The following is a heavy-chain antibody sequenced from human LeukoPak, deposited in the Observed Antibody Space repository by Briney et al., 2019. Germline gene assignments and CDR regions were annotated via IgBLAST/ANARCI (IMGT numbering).Heavy chain of an antibody. Sequence: SETLSLTCTVSGGSISSNNHYWGWIRQPAGKGLEWIGEISHSGTTNCDPSLKSRISMSIDTSRSQFSLNLRSVTAADTAVYYCARYVPVRTGTTRASFDYWGLGTLVTVSS. CDR3: ARYVPVRTGTTRASFDY. CDR2: ISHSGTT. CDR1: GGSISSNNHY. J-gene: IGHJ4*02. D-gene: IGHD1-1*01. V-gene: IGHV4-39*07.